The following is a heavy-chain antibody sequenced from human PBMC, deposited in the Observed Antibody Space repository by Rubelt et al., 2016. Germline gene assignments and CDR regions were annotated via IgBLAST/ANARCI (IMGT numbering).Heavy chain of an antibody. D-gene: IGHD4-23*01. J-gene: IGHJ4*02. V-gene: IGHV3-9*01. CDR3: ARGGKVPFDY. CDR1: GFTFDDYA. Sequence: EVQLVESGGGLVKPGGSLRLSCAASGFTFDDYAMHWVRQAPGKGLEWVSGISWNSGSIGYADSVKGRFTISRDNAKNSLYLQMNSLRAEDTAVYYCARGGKVPFDYWGQGTLVTVSS. CDR2: ISWNSGSI.